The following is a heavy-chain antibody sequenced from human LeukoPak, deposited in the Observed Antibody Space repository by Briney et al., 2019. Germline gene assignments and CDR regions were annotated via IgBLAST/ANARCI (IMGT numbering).Heavy chain of an antibody. J-gene: IGHJ5*02. V-gene: IGHV4-34*01. CDR3: ARDATTIAAAGRDWFDP. D-gene: IGHD6-13*01. CDR2: INHSGST. CDR1: GGSFSGYY. Sequence: SETLSLTCAVYGGSFSGYYWSWIRQPPGKGLEWIGEINHSGSTNYNPSLKSRVTMSVDTSKNQFSLKLSSVTAADTAVYYCARDATTIAAAGRDWFDPWGQGTLVTVSS.